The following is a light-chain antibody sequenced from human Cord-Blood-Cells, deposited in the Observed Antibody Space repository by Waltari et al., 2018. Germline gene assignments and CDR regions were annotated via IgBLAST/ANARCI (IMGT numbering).Light chain of an antibody. CDR1: QSISSY. V-gene: IGKV1-39*01. CDR3: QQSYSTLWT. J-gene: IGKJ1*01. CDR2: AAS. Sequence: DIQMTQSPSSLSASVGDRVTITCRASQSISSYLNWYQQKPGKAPKLLIYAASSLQSGVPSRFSGSGSGTYFPLTISSLQPEECATYYCQQSYSTLWTFGQGTKVEIK.